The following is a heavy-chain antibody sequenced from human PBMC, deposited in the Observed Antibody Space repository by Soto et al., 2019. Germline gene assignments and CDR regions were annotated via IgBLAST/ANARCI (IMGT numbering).Heavy chain of an antibody. D-gene: IGHD3-3*01. CDR2: ISGSGDST. V-gene: IGHV3-23*01. J-gene: IGHJ5*02. CDR1: GFTFSTYA. CDR3: AKARGDFWTGLDS. Sequence: LRLSCAASGFTFSTYAMSWVRQAPGKGLEWVSAISGSGDSTRFSESVKGRFTISRDNTKNTLYLQMNSLRAEDTAVYYCAKARGDFWTGLDSWGQGALVTVSS.